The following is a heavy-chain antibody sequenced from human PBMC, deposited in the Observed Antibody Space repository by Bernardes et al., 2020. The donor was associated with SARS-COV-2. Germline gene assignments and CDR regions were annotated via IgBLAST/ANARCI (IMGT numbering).Heavy chain of an antibody. J-gene: IGHJ4*02. V-gene: IGHV4-4*02. D-gene: IGHD5-18*01. CDR2: IYHSGST. CDR3: ARNPRNGYSYVGVFDY. CDR1: GGSISSSNW. Sequence: SETLSLTCAVSGGSISSSNWWSWVRQPPGKGLEWIGEIYHSGSTNYNPPLKSRVTISVDKSKNQFSLKLSSVTAADTAVYYCARNPRNGYSYVGVFDYWGQGTLVTVSS.